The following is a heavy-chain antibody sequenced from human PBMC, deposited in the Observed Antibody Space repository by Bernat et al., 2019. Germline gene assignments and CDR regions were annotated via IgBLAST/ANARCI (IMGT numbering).Heavy chain of an antibody. V-gene: IGHV3-9*01. CDR1: GFTFDDYA. D-gene: IGHD6-13*01. CDR3: AKEAAAGTDHYYYYGMDV. Sequence: EVQLVESGGGLVQPGRSLRLSCAASGFTFDDYAMHWVRQAPGKGLEWVSGISWNSGSIGYADSVKGRFTISRDNAKNSLYLHMNSLRAEDTALYYCAKEAAAGTDHYYYYGMDVWGQGTTVTVSS. CDR2: ISWNSGSI. J-gene: IGHJ6*02.